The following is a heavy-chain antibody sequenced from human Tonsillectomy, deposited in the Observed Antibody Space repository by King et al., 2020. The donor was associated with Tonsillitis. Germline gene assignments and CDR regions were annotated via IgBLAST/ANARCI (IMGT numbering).Heavy chain of an antibody. CDR1: GFTFSSYA. J-gene: IGHJ6*02. CDR3: AKAEGGSSFIGAIYGMDC. D-gene: IGHD6-6*01. CDR2: ISGSGGST. Sequence: VQLVESGGGLVQPGGSLRLSCAASGFTFSSYAMSWVRQAPGKGLEWVSAISGSGGSTYYADSVKGRFTISRDNSKNTLYLQMNSLRAEDTAVYYCAKAEGGSSFIGAIYGMDCWGQGTTVTVSS. V-gene: IGHV3-23*04.